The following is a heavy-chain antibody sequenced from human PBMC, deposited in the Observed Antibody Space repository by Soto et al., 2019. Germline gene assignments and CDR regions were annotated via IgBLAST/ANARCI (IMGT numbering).Heavy chain of an antibody. D-gene: IGHD7-27*01. V-gene: IGHV3-74*03. J-gene: IGHJ4*02. CDR2: INGDGSNT. CDR3: VRDDHWAPAY. Sequence: VQLVESGGGLVQPGGSLRLSCAASGFTFSTSWMHWARQAPGKGLVWVSRINGDGSNTQYADSVKGRFTISRDNANNTVYLQMNSLRAEDTAVYYCVRDDHWAPAYWGQGALVTVSS. CDR1: GFTFSTSW.